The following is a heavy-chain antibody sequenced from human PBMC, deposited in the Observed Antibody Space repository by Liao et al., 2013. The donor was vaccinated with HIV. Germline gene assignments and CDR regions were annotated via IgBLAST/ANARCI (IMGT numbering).Heavy chain of an antibody. J-gene: IGHJ4*02. D-gene: IGHD5-24*01. Sequence: QVQLQQWGAGLLKPSETLSLTCTVSGASFSHYYWSWIRQPPGKGLEWIAEINHSGTATYHPSLESRVTISVDTSRNHFSLNLTSVTAADTAVYYCARVTVGRWLTLRRENLGAYWGPGVLVTVSS. V-gene: IGHV4-34*01. CDR2: INHSGTA. CDR1: GASFSHYY. CDR3: ARVTVGRWLTLRRENLGAY.